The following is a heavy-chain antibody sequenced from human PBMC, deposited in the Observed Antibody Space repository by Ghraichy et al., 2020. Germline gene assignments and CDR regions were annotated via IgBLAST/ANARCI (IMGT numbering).Heavy chain of an antibody. V-gene: IGHV3-43*01. Sequence: LSLTCAASGFTFDDYTMHWVRQAPGKGLEWVSLISWDGGSTYYADSVKGRFTISRDNSKNSLYLQMNSLRTEDTALYYCAVIGYDAFDIWGQGTMVTVSS. CDR2: ISWDGGST. CDR1: GFTFDDYT. CDR3: AVIGYDAFDI. D-gene: IGHD6-25*01. J-gene: IGHJ3*02.